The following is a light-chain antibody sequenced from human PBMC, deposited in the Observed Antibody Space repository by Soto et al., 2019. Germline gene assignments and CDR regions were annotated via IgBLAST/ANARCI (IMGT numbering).Light chain of an antibody. CDR1: QSITRW. V-gene: IGKV1-5*01. CDR2: DAS. J-gene: IGKJ2*01. Sequence: DIQMTQSPSTLSASVGDRVTITCRASQSITRWLVWYQQKPGKAPKLLIYDASSLESGVPSTFSGSGSGTEFTLTISSLQPDDFATYYCQQYNSYSGYTFGQGTKLEIK. CDR3: QQYNSYSGYT.